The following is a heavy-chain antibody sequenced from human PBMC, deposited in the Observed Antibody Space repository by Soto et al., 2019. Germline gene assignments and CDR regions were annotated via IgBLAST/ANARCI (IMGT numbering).Heavy chain of an antibody. CDR1: GGSFSGYY. V-gene: IGHV4-34*01. J-gene: IGHJ6*02. D-gene: IGHD6-13*01. CDR3: ARVGAAGGFPSRYYYYYGMDV. Sequence: QVQLQQWGAGLLKPSETLSLTCAVYGGSFSGYYWSWIRQPPGKGLEWIGEINHSGSTNYNPSLKRRVTISVDTSKNQFSLKLSSVPAADTAVYYCARVGAAGGFPSRYYYYYGMDVWGQGTTVTVSS. CDR2: INHSGST.